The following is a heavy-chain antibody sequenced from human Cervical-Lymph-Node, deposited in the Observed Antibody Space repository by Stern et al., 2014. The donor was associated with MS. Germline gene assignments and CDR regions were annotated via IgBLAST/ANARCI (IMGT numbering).Heavy chain of an antibody. CDR3: ARWGRASSYDSSGFHYSFDY. D-gene: IGHD3-22*01. V-gene: IGHV4-30-4*01. CDR1: GGSISTGDYY. CDR2: LYYSGGT. Sequence: QLQLQESGPGLVKPSQTLSLTCTVSGGSISTGDYYWSWLRQPPGKGLEWIGYLYYSGGTYYNPSLESRITMSVDTSKNQFSLKLSSVTAADTAVYYCARWGRASSYDSSGFHYSFDYWGQGTLVTVSS. J-gene: IGHJ4*02.